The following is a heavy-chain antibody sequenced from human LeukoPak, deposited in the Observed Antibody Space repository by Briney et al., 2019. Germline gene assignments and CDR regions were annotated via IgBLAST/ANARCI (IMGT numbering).Heavy chain of an antibody. CDR3: ASTSDYFDY. CDR1: GFTFSSCS. Sequence: GGSLRLSCAASGFTFSSCSMNWVRQAPGKGLEWVSYISSSSSTIYYADSVKGRFTISRDNAKNSLYLQMNSLRAEDTAVYYCASTSDYFDYWGQGTLVTVSS. D-gene: IGHD2-2*01. CDR2: ISSSSSTI. J-gene: IGHJ4*02. V-gene: IGHV3-48*04.